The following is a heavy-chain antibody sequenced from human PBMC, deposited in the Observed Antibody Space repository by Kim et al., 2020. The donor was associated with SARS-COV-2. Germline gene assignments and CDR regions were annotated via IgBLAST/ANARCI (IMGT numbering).Heavy chain of an antibody. CDR3: TTDRGTIVVVPAATVYFDY. V-gene: IGHV3-15*01. Sequence: GGSLRLSCAASGFTFSNAWMSWVRQAPGKGLEWVGRIKSKTDGGTTDYAAPVKGRFTISRDDSKNTLYLQMNSLKTEDTAVYYCTTDRGTIVVVPAATVYFDYWGQGTLVTVSS. CDR1: GFTFSNAW. CDR2: IKSKTDGGTT. D-gene: IGHD2-2*01. J-gene: IGHJ4*02.